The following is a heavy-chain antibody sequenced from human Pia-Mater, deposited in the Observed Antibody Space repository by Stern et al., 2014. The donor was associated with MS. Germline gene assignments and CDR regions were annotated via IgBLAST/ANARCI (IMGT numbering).Heavy chain of an antibody. CDR2: INSDGSST. CDR1: GFTFSSYW. Sequence: VQLVESGGGLVQPGGSLRLSCAASGFTFSSYWMHWVRQAPGKGLEWVSRINSDGSSTTYADSVKGRFTISRDNAKNTLYLQMNSLRAEDTAVYYFARIAGVRSWIHPLDYWGQGTLVPVSS. V-gene: IGHV3-74*02. CDR3: ARIAGVRSWIHPLDY. D-gene: IGHD5-18*01. J-gene: IGHJ4*02.